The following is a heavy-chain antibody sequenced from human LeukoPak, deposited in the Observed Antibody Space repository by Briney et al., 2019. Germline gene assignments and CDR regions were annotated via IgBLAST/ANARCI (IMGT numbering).Heavy chain of an antibody. D-gene: IGHD3-3*01. CDR3: AKDRWNTVLAHFDY. V-gene: IGHV3-23*01. J-gene: IGHJ4*02. CDR1: GGALSNYA. Sequence: PAGSLRLSCAASGGALSNYAMSWVRQAPGKGLEWVAGISGSGGGTFYADSVKGRFTISRDNSKNTLYLQMNSLRAEDTAVYYCAKDRWNTVLAHFDYWGQGTLVTVSP. CDR2: ISGSGGGT.